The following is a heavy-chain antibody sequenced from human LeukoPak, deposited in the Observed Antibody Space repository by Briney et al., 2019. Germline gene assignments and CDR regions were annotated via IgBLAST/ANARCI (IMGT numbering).Heavy chain of an antibody. Sequence: GGSLRLSCAASGFTFSSYWMRWVRQAPGKGLEWVANIKQDGSEKYYVDSVKGRFTISRDDAKNSLYMQMNSLRAEDTAVYYCAKAGEKYYYDSSGYFYWGQGTLVTVSS. CDR2: IKQDGSEK. D-gene: IGHD3-22*01. V-gene: IGHV3-7*01. J-gene: IGHJ4*02. CDR1: GFTFSSYW. CDR3: AKAGEKYYYDSSGYFY.